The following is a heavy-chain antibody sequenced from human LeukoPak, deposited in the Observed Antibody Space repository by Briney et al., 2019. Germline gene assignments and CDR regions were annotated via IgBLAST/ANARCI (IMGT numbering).Heavy chain of an antibody. J-gene: IGHJ4*02. CDR3: AKALMRH. Sequence: GGSLRLSCAASGFTFSSYWMHWVRQAPGKGLVWVSRISDGGSTTTYADSVKGRFTISRDNAKNTLYLQMNSLRAEDTAVYYCAKALMRHWGQGTLATVSS. CDR2: ISDGGSTT. CDR1: GFTFSSYW. V-gene: IGHV3-74*01.